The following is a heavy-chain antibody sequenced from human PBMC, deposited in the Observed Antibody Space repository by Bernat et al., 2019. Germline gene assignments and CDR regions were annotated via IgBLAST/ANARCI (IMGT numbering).Heavy chain of an antibody. V-gene: IGHV4-61*02. CDR2: IYTSGST. CDR3: VRDSQHWNYDY. Sequence: QVQLQESGPGLVKPSQTLSLTCTVSGGSISSGSYYWSWIRQPAGKGLEWIGRIYTSGSTNYNPSLKSRVTISVDTSNNQFSLKLNSVTAADTAIYYCVRDSQHWNYDYWGQGMLVTVSS. J-gene: IGHJ4*02. CDR1: GGSISSGSYY. D-gene: IGHD1-7*01.